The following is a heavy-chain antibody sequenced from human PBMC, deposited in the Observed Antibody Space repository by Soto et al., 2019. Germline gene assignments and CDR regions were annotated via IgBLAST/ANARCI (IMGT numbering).Heavy chain of an antibody. CDR2: ISYDGSNK. J-gene: IGHJ5*02. V-gene: IGHV3-30*18. D-gene: IGHD3-3*01. CDR1: GFTFSSYG. Sequence: GGSLRLSCAASGFTFSSYGMHWVRQAPGKGLEWVAVISYDGSNKYYADSVKGRFTISRDNSKNTLYLQMNSLRAEDTAVYYCAKAYHDFWSGSYNWFDPWGQGTLVTV. CDR3: AKAYHDFWSGSYNWFDP.